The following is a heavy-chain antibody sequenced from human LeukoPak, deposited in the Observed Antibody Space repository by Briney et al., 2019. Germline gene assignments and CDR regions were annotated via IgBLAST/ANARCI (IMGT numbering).Heavy chain of an antibody. V-gene: IGHV3-30*02. J-gene: IGHJ4*02. Sequence: GGSLRLSCAASGFTFSSYGMHWVRQAPGKGLEWVAFIRYDGSDKYYADSVKGRFTISRDNSKNTLYLQMNSLRAEDTAVYYCAKDFGDGYNPFDYWGQGTLVTVSS. CDR2: IRYDGSDK. CDR1: GFTFSSYG. CDR3: AKDFGDGYNPFDY. D-gene: IGHD5-24*01.